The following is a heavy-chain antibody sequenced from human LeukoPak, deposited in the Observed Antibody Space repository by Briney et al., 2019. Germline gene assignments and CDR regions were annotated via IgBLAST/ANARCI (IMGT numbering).Heavy chain of an antibody. D-gene: IGHD6-6*01. CDR3: ARRSFEYSSSLSWFDP. CDR1: GYSFTSYW. V-gene: IGHV5-51*01. CDR2: IYPGGSDT. J-gene: IGHJ5*02. Sequence: GESLKISCKGSGYSFTSYWIGWVRQMPGKGLEWMGIIYPGGSDTRYSPSFQGQVTISADKSISTAYLQWSSLKASDTAMYYCARRSFEYSSSLSWFDPWGQGTLVTVSS.